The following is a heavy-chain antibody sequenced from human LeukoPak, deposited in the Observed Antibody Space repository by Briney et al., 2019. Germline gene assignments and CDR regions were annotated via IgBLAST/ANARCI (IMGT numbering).Heavy chain of an antibody. D-gene: IGHD6-6*01. CDR1: GFTLSSYA. CDR3: AKDDSWIAARFDY. CDR2: ISGSGGST. V-gene: IGHV3-23*01. Sequence: GGSLRLSCAASGFTLSSYAMSWVRQAPGKGLAWVSAISGSGGSTYYADSVKGRFTISRDNSKNTLYLQMNSLRAEDTAVYYCAKDDSWIAARFDYWGQGTLVTVSS. J-gene: IGHJ4*02.